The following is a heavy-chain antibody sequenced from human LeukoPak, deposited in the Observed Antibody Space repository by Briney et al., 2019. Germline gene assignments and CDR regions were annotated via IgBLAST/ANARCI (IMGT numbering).Heavy chain of an antibody. J-gene: IGHJ6*03. D-gene: IGHD2-2*01. Sequence: SVKVSCKASGGTFSSYAISWVRQAPVQGLEWMGGIIPIFGTANYAQKFQGRVTITTDESTSTAYMELSSLRSEATAVYYCARTSLGYCSSTSCSYYYYYMDVWGKGTTVTVSS. CDR1: GGTFSSYA. CDR2: IIPIFGTA. CDR3: ARTSLGYCSSTSCSYYYYYMDV. V-gene: IGHV1-69*05.